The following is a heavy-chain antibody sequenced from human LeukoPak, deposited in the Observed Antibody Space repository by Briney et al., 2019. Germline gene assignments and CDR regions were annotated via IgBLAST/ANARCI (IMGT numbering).Heavy chain of an antibody. V-gene: IGHV3-30-3*01. CDR2: LSYDGSNK. CDR1: GFTFSSYT. D-gene: IGHD2-2*01. CDR3: ARGRYCSSTSCYENYYYALDI. Sequence: GGSLRLSCAASGFTFSSYTMHWVRQAPGKGLEWVAVLSYDGSNKYYADSVKGRFTISRDNSRNTMYLQMNSLRAEDTAVYYCARGRYCSSTSCYENYYYALDIWGQGTTVSVSS. J-gene: IGHJ6*02.